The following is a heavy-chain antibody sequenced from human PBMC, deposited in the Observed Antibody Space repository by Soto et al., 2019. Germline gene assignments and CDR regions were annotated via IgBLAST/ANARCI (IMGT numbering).Heavy chain of an antibody. CDR1: GGSLDYYN. Sequence: SQTLPLTYTVSGGSLDYYNWCWVRRPPGKGLEWIGCVSDSGSTTYNPSLSSRVTISVATSKIQFSLRLNSVTAADTAVYYCARDSTTWFPYCGIDVWDPAPTVTGSS. CDR3: ARDSTTWFPYCGIDV. V-gene: IGHV4-59*01. J-gene: IGHJ6*02. D-gene: IGHD6-13*01. CDR2: VSDSGST.